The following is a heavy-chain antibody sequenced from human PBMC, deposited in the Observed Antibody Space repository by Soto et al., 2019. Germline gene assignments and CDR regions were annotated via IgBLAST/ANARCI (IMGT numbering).Heavy chain of an antibody. J-gene: IGHJ4*02. V-gene: IGHV3-23*01. D-gene: IGHD5-18*01. Sequence: GGSLRLSCAASGFAFSTYAMTWVRQAPGKGLEWVSVISGSGGSSYYAASVKGRFTISRDNSKNTLYLQMNSLRAEDTAVYYCARDKRIQLWFGRLTPFDYWGQGTLVTVSS. CDR1: GFAFSTYA. CDR2: ISGSGGSS. CDR3: ARDKRIQLWFGRLTPFDY.